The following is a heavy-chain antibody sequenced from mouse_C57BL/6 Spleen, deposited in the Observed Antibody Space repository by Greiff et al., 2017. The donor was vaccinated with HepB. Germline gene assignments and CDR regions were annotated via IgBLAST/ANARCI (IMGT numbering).Heavy chain of an antibody. J-gene: IGHJ3*01. CDR2: IRNKANGYTT. D-gene: IGHD2-4*01. CDR1: GFTFTDYY. V-gene: IGHV7-3*01. CDR3: ARSSYDYDGFAY. Sequence: EVMLVESGGGLVQPGGSLSLSCAASGFTFTDYYMSWVRQPPGKALEWLGFIRNKANGYTTEYSASVKGRFTISRDNSQSILYLQMNALRAEDSATYDCARSSYDYDGFAYWGQGTLVTVSA.